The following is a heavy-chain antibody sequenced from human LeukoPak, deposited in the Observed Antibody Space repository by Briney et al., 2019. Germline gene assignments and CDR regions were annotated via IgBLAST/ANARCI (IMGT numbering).Heavy chain of an antibody. CDR1: GGTFSSYA. J-gene: IGHJ4*02. CDR3: ARVGGGYSYGYLYYFDY. V-gene: IGHV1-69*01. D-gene: IGHD5-18*01. CDR2: IIPIFGTA. Sequence: ASVTVSCTASGGTFSSYAISWVRQAPGQGLEWMGGIIPIFGTANYAQKFQGRVTITADESTSTAYMELSSLRSEDTAVYYCARVGGGYSYGYLYYFDYWGQGTLVTVSS.